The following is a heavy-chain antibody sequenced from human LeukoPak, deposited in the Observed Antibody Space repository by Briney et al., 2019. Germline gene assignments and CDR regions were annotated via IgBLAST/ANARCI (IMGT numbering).Heavy chain of an antibody. V-gene: IGHV1-8*03. J-gene: IGHJ5*02. CDR3: ARGRLRRAAAGTAWFDP. Sequence: ASVKVSCKASGGTFSSYDINWVRQATGQGLEWMGWMNPNSGNTGYAQKFQGRVTITRNTSISTAYMELSSLRSEDTAVYYCARGRLRRAAAGTAWFDPWGQGTLVTVSS. CDR1: GGTFSSYD. D-gene: IGHD6-13*01. CDR2: MNPNSGNT.